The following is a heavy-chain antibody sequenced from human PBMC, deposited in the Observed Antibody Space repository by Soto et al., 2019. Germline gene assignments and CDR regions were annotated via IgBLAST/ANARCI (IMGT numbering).Heavy chain of an antibody. J-gene: IGHJ4*02. Sequence: VQLVQSGPEVKKPGASVRVSCKTSGYIFTTNGISWVRQAPGQGLEWMGWINPHDGNTVYAQKFHGRGTMTIDTSTSTAYMELGRLTSDDTAVYYCTRGYCSGGICPIDYWGQGTLVTVSS. CDR1: GYIFTTNG. V-gene: IGHV1-18*01. CDR3: TRGYCSGGICPIDY. D-gene: IGHD2-15*01. CDR2: INPHDGNT.